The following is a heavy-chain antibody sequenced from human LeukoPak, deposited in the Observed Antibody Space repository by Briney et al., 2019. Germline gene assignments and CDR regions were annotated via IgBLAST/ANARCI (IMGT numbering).Heavy chain of an antibody. CDR3: ARDFPMDV. CDR1: GFTFSSYA. Sequence: PGRSLRLCCAASGFTFSSYAMHWVRQAAGKGLEWVAVISYDGSNKYYADSVKGRFTISRDNSKNTLYLQMNSLGAEDTAVYYCARDFPMDVWGKGTTVTVSS. CDR2: ISYDGSNK. J-gene: IGHJ6*04. V-gene: IGHV3-30*04.